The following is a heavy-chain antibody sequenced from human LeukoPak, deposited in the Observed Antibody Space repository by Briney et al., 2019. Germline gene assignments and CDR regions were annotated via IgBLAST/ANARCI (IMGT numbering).Heavy chain of an antibody. Sequence: GGSLRLSCAASGSTFSSYSMNWVRQAPGKGLEWVSSISSSSSYIYYADSVKGRFTISRDNAKNSLYLQMDSLRAEDTAVYYCARESGSYYDAFDIWGQGTMVTVSS. J-gene: IGHJ3*02. V-gene: IGHV3-21*01. CDR1: GSTFSSYS. CDR3: ARESGSYYDAFDI. D-gene: IGHD1-26*01. CDR2: ISSSSSYI.